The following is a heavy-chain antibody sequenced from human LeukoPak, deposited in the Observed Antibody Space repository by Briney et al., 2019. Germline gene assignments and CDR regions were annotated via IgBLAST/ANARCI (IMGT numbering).Heavy chain of an antibody. J-gene: IGHJ4*02. CDR1: GFTFSSYV. V-gene: IGHV3-23*01. CDR2: ISGSGGTT. CDR3: VKGDPSTYVEK. Sequence: GGSLRLSCAASGFTFSSYVMSWVRQAPGKGLEWVSGISGSGGTTYYADSVKGRFTISRDNSKNTMYLQMNSLRAEDTAMYFCVKGDPSTYVEKWGQGVQVTVSS.